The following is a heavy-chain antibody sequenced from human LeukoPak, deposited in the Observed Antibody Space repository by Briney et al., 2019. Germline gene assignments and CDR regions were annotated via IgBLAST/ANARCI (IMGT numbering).Heavy chain of an antibody. CDR3: ARDGTGVYNLAQY. J-gene: IGHJ4*02. CDR2: INPNSGGI. V-gene: IGHV1-2*02. Sequence: ASVKVSCKASGYTFSDYYMHWVRQAPGQGLEWMGWINPNSGGINYAQKFQGRVTMTRDTSISAVYMELSRLRSDDTAVYYCARDGTGVYNLAQYWGQGTLVTVSS. CDR1: GYTFSDYY. D-gene: IGHD5-24*01.